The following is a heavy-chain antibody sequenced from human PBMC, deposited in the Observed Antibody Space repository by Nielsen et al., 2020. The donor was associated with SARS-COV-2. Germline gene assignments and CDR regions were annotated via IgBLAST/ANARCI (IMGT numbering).Heavy chain of an antibody. V-gene: IGHV4-59*13. D-gene: IGHD7-27*01. J-gene: IGHJ4*02. Sequence: SETLSLTCTVSGGSITTYYWHWIRQSPGKGLEWIGYIYYSGNTNYNPSLKSRVTISVDTSKNQFSRKLSSVTAADTAVYYCARDDDNWGSLAYWGQGTLVTVSS. CDR2: IYYSGNT. CDR3: ARDDDNWGSLAY. CDR1: GGSITTYY.